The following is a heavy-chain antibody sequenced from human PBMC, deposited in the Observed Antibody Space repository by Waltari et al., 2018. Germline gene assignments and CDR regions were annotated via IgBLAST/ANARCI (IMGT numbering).Heavy chain of an antibody. CDR1: GGTFSSYA. CDR2: TIPIFGTA. CDR3: ARPGGYEATGLGY. Sequence: QVQLVQSGAEVKKPGSSVKVSCKASGGTFSSYAISWVRQAPGQGLDWMGRTIPIFGTANCAEKVQGRVTITADKSTSAAYMELSSLRSEVTAVYYCARPGGYEATGLGYWGQGTLVTVSS. J-gene: IGHJ4*02. V-gene: IGHV1-69*13. D-gene: IGHD1-26*01.